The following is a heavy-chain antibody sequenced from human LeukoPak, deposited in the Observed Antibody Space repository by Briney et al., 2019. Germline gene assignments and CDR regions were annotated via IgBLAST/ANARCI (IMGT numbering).Heavy chain of an antibody. CDR3: ARMRGDFLTGHYSYYYYIDV. CDR1: RGSVTSYY. CDR2: VYFSGDT. D-gene: IGHD3-9*01. V-gene: IGHV4-59*02. J-gene: IGHJ6*03. Sequence: SETLSLTCTVSRGSVTSYYWSWIRQPPGKGLEWIGDVYFSGDTKYNPSLQSRVTISLDTSQNQFSLRLRSVTAADTALYYCARMRGDFLTGHYSYYYYIDVWGKGTTVTVSS.